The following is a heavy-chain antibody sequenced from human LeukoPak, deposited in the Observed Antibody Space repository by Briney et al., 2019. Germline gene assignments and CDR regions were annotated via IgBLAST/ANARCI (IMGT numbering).Heavy chain of an antibody. CDR1: GFTFSSYA. Sequence: GGSLRLSCAASGFTFSSYAMHWVRQAPGKGLEWVAVISYDGSNKYYADSVKGRFTISRDNSKNTLYLQMDSLRAEDTAVYYCARDLPSSHYMDVWGKGPRSPSP. D-gene: IGHD6-6*01. CDR2: ISYDGSNK. V-gene: IGHV3-30*01. J-gene: IGHJ6*03. CDR3: ARDLPSSHYMDV.